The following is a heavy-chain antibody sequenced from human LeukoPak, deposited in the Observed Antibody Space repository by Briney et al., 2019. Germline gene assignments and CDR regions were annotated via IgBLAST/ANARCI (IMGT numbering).Heavy chain of an antibody. D-gene: IGHD6-13*01. CDR1: GYTFTVYY. CDR3: AREPLIAAAGPRNHKEIAESAEGMDV. Sequence: VASVKVSSKASGYTFTVYYMHWVRQAPGQGLEWMGLINPSGGSTSYAQKFQGRVTMTRDTSTSTVYMEMSSVRSEDTAVYYCAREPLIAAAGPRNHKEIAESAEGMDVWGQGTTVTVSS. CDR2: INPSGGST. J-gene: IGHJ6*02. V-gene: IGHV1-46*01.